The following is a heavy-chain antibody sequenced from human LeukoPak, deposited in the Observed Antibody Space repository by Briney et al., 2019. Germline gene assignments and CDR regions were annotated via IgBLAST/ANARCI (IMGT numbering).Heavy chain of an antibody. CDR3: ARGDYYYGSGSYRRRYYYYYYMDV. D-gene: IGHD3-10*01. V-gene: IGHV1-69*13. CDR2: IIPIFGTA. Sequence: SVKVSCKASGGTFSSYAISWVRQAPGQGLEWMGGIIPIFGTANYAQKFQGRVTITADESTSTAYMELSSLRSEDTAVYYCARGDYYYGSGSYRRRYYYYYYMDVWGKGTTVTISS. J-gene: IGHJ6*03. CDR1: GGTFSSYA.